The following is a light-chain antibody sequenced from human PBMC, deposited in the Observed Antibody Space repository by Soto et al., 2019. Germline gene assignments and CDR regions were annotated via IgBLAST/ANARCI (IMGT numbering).Light chain of an antibody. J-gene: IGKJ1*01. V-gene: IGKV1-39*01. CDR2: GAS. Sequence: IPLTQSPYSLSACVGDRVTITCLASQSISRNLNWYQQIPGKVPKLLVFGASRLQTGVTSRFNGSGSGTDFTLTISSLQPEDFATYYCQQSHSTPPMTFGQGTKVDIK. CDR3: QQSHSTPPMT. CDR1: QSISRN.